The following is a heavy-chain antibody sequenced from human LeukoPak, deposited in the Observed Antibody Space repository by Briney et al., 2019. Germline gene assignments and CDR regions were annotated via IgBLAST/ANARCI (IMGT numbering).Heavy chain of an antibody. D-gene: IGHD3-22*01. J-gene: IGHJ4*02. Sequence: GGSLRLSCAASGFTFSDSGMHWVRQAPGKGLEWVGRMRSKTQNYATAYAASVKGRFTISRDDSKNTAFLQMNSLKTEDTAVYHCTNYDDSSDLWGYWGQGTLVTVSS. V-gene: IGHV3-73*01. CDR1: GFTFSDSG. CDR3: TNYDDSSDLWGY. CDR2: MRSKTQNYAT.